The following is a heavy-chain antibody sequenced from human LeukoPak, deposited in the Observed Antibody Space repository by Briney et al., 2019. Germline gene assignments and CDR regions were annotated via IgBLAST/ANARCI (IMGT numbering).Heavy chain of an antibody. J-gene: IGHJ4*02. D-gene: IGHD5-12*01. Sequence: GGSLRLSCAASGFTFSSYGMSWVRQAPGKGLEWVSAISGSGDSTHSADSVKGRFTISRDNSKNTLYLRMNSLRAEDTAVYCCARRGYSGYDFGYWGQGTLVTVSS. CDR2: ISGSGDST. V-gene: IGHV3-23*01. CDR3: ARRGYSGYDFGY. CDR1: GFTFSSYG.